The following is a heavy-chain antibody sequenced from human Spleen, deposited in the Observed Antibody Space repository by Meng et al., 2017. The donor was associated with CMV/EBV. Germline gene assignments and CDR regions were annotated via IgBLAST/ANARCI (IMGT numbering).Heavy chain of an antibody. CDR2: ISAHNGKT. J-gene: IGHJ4*02. CDR3: ARVRDILTVQGVRYFDY. Sequence: ASVKVSCKASGYAFTGYYIFWVRQAPGQGLEWMGWISAHNGKTNYGQKFQGRVTMTTDTSTNTAYMELRSLRSDDTAVYYCARVRDILTVQGVRYFDYGGQGTLVTVSS. V-gene: IGHV1-18*04. CDR1: GYAFTGYY. D-gene: IGHD3-9*01.